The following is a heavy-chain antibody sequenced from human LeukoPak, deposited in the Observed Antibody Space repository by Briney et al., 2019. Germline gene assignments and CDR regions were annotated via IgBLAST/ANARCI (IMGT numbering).Heavy chain of an antibody. CDR3: ARDRSGVYYYYYMDV. J-gene: IGHJ6*03. CDR2: INPNIGGT. CDR1: GSTFTGYY. Sequence: ASVKVSCTASGSTFTGYYIHWVRQAPGPGLELRGWINPNIGGTNYAQKFQGRVTMTRDTSISKADMEPSGLRSDDTGGYYCARDRSGVYYYYYMDVWGKGTTVTVSS. V-gene: IGHV1-2*02. D-gene: IGHD3-3*01.